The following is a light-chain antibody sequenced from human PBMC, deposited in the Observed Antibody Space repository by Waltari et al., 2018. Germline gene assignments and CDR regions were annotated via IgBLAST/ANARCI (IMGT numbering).Light chain of an antibody. J-gene: IGKJ1*01. CDR3: MQATHWLGT. CDR1: QSLVHSNGNTY. V-gene: IGKV2-30*02. CDR2: KAS. Sequence: DVVMTQSPLSLPVTLGQPASIPCRSSQSLVHSNGNTYVNWFHQRPGQSPSRLIYKASYRDSGVPDRFSVRGSGDDFTLKTSRVEADDVGVYYCMQATHWLGTFGQGTTVEIK.